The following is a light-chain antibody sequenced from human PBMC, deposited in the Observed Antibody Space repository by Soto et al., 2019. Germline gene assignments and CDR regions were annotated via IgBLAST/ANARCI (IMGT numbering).Light chain of an antibody. CDR2: NVY. V-gene: IGLV2-14*03. CDR3: NSYTSASTYV. J-gene: IGLJ1*01. CDR1: SSDIGIYNF. Sequence: QSALTQPASVSGSPGQSITIFCTGTSSDIGIYNFVSWYQQHPGKAPKLMIYNVYSRPSGVSSRFSGSKSGNTASLTISWLQAEDEADYHCNSYTSASTYVFGTGTQLTVL.